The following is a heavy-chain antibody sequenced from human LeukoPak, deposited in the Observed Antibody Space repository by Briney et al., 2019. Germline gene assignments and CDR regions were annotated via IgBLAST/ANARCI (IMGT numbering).Heavy chain of an antibody. CDR3: AIDPSRGVIVVGPLNDAFDI. D-gene: IGHD3-16*02. Sequence: GGSLRLSCAASGFTFSSYSMNWVRQAPGKGLEWVSYITSSSNTIYYADSVKGRFTISRDNAKNSLYLQMNSLRAEDTAVYYCAIDPSRGVIVVGPLNDAFDIWGQGTMVTVSS. V-gene: IGHV3-48*01. J-gene: IGHJ3*02. CDR1: GFTFSSYS. CDR2: ITSSSNTI.